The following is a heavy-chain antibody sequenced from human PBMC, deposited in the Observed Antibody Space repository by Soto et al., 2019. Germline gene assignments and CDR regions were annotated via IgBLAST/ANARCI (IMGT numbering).Heavy chain of an antibody. V-gene: IGHV1-69*13. CDR1: GCTFSSYA. D-gene: IGHD5-12*01. CDR2: IIPIFGTA. Sequence: GASVKVSCKASGCTFSSYAISWVRQAPGQGLEWMGGIIPIFGTANYAQKFQGRVTITADESTSTAYMELSSLRSEDTAVYYCARDSGVATLWYYFDYWGQGTLVTVSS. J-gene: IGHJ4*02. CDR3: ARDSGVATLWYYFDY.